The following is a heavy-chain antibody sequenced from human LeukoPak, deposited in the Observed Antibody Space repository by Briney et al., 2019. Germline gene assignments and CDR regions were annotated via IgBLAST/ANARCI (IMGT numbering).Heavy chain of an antibody. D-gene: IGHD4-23*01. V-gene: IGHV4-34*01. CDR1: GGSFSGYY. CDR3: ARDYGGNTNWYFDL. CDR2: INHSGST. J-gene: IGHJ2*01. Sequence: RASETLSLTCAVYGGSFSGYYWSWIRQPPGKGLEWIGEINHSGSTNYNPSLKSRVTISVDTSKNQFSLKLSSVTAADTAVYYCARDYGGNTNWYFDLWGRGTLVTVSS.